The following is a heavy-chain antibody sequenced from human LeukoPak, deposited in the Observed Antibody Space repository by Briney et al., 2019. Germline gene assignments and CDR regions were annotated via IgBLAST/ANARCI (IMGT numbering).Heavy chain of an antibody. Sequence: GGSLRLSCAASGFTSTKYAMNWVRQAPGKGLEWVSVLIGSSGSTDYADSVKGRFTMSRDISKTTLFLQMNSLRAEDTAIYYCAKGAYDYIEIAYFDSWGQGTLVSVSS. CDR3: AKGAYDYIEIAYFDS. J-gene: IGHJ4*02. CDR2: LIGSSGST. CDR1: GFTSTKYA. D-gene: IGHD5-12*01. V-gene: IGHV3-23*01.